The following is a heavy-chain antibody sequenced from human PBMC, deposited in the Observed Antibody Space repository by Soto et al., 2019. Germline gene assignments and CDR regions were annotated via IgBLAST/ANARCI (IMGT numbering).Heavy chain of an antibody. V-gene: IGHV3-30*18. CDR1: GFTFSNYG. CDR2: ILYDGSNK. J-gene: IGHJ6*02. D-gene: IGHD2-2*01. Sequence: LRLSCAASGFTFSNYGMHWVRQTPGKGLEWVALILYDGSNKYYGDSVKGRFTISRDNSKNTLYLQVSSLRAEDTAVYYCAKSRDAYNFYFYYGMDVWGQGTTVTVSS. CDR3: AKSRDAYNFYFYYGMDV.